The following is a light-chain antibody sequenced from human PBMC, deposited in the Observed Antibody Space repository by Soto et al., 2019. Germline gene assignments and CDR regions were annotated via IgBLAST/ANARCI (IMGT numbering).Light chain of an antibody. CDR1: QTVGSN. CDR2: GAS. V-gene: IGKV3-15*01. CDR3: QQYNKWVT. Sequence: EIVMTQSPATLSVSPGESATLSCRASQTVGSNLAWYQQKCGQTPRLLIYGASTRATGIPARFSGSGSGTEFTLTISSLQSEDFAVYYCQQYNKWVTFGPGTRVDIK. J-gene: IGKJ3*01.